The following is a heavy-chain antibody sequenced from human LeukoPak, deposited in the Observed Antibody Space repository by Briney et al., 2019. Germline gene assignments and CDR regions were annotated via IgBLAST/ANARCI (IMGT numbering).Heavy chain of an antibody. CDR2: IYYSGST. V-gene: IGHV4-59*01. CDR1: GGSISSYY. J-gene: IGHJ4*02. D-gene: IGHD4-17*01. Sequence: SETLSLTCTVSGGSISSYYWSWIRQPPGKGLEWIGYIYYSGSTNYNPSLKSRVSISVDTSKNQFSLKLSSVTAADTAVYYCARTGSTVTMLYPFDHWGQGTLVTVSS. CDR3: ARTGSTVTMLYPFDH.